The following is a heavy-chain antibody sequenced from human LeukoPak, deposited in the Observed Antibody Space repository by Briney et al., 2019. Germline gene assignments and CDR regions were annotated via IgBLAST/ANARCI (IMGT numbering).Heavy chain of an antibody. CDR1: GYTFASYW. CDR3: ARMGGDYYFDY. CDR2: TYPADSDS. J-gene: IGHJ4*02. D-gene: IGHD4-17*01. Sequence: PGESLKISCKGSGYTFASYWIGWVRQMPGKGLECLGITYPADSDSRYSPSFQGQVTISADKSTSTAYLQWSSLKASDTAMYYCARMGGDYYFDYWGQGTLVTVSS. V-gene: IGHV5-51*01.